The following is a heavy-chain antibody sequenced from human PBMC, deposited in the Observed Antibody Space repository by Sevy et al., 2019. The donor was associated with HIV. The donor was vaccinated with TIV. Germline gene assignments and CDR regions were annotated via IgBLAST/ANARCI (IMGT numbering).Heavy chain of an antibody. CDR2: IRSNTDGGTT. CDR1: GFTFSNAW. D-gene: IGHD3-10*01. J-gene: IGHJ4*02. CDR3: TTVGV. Sequence: GGSLRLSCAASGFTFSNAWMSWVRQAPGKGLEWVARIRSNTDGGTTEYTPPVKGRLTISRDDSKDTLDLQMNSLRIEDTAVYYCTTVGVWGQGTMVTVSS. V-gene: IGHV3-15*01.